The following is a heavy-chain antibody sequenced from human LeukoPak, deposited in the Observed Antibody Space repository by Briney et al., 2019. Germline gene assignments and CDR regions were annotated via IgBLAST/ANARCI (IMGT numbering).Heavy chain of an antibody. CDR1: RFTFSGYW. J-gene: IGHJ4*02. D-gene: IGHD1-14*01. CDR3: AREVQPSSESKSFFDY. CDR2: IKQDGSET. Sequence: GGSLRLSCAASRFTFSGYWMSWVRQAPGKGLEWVANIKQDGSETYYVDSVKGRFTISRDNAKNSLYLQMNSLRVEDTAIYYCAREVQPSSESKSFFDYWGQGTLVTVSS. V-gene: IGHV3-7*01.